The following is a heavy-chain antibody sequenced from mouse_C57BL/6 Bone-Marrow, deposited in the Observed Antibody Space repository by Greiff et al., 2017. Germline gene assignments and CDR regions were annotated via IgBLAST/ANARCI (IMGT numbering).Heavy chain of an antibody. CDR2: INPNNGGN. CDR1: GYTFTDYN. CDR3: ARNEGLLHLAWFAY. D-gene: IGHD2-3*01. Sequence: EVQLQQSGPELVKPGASVKIPCKASGYTFTDYNMDWVKQSHGKSLEWIGDINPNNGGNIYNQKFKGKATLTVDKSSSTAYMELRSLTSEDTAVYYCARNEGLLHLAWFAYWGQGTLVTVSA. J-gene: IGHJ3*01. V-gene: IGHV1-18*01.